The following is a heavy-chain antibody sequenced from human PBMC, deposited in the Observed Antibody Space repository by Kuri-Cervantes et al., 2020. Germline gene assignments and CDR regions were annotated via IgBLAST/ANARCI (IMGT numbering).Heavy chain of an antibody. J-gene: IGHJ6*03. V-gene: IGHV4-34*01. CDR1: GGTFSDYY. D-gene: IGHD1-26*01. Sequence: SETLSLTCAVYGGTFSDYYWSWIRQPPGKGLEWIGEIKHSGGTNYNPSLKSRVTISVDTSKNQFSLKLSSVTAADTAVYYCASVGTSRDYHYYMNVWGKGTTVTVSS. CDR3: ASVGTSRDYHYYMNV. CDR2: IKHSGGT.